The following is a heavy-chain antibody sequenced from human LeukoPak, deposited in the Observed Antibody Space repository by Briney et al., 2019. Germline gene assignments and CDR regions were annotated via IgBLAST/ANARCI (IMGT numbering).Heavy chain of an antibody. V-gene: IGHV1-2*02. CDR2: INCNRGDT. D-gene: IGHD2/OR15-2a*01. J-gene: IGHJ4*02. CDR1: GDTFTGYF. CDR3: ARVSLAESTWALDS. Sequence: ASLKVSSKASGDTFTGYFIHWVRQAPGQGLECRGWINCNRGDTKYAEKFQGRVTMSRDTSTSTVYMDLSGLTSDDTALYFCARVSLAESTWALDSWGQGTLVTVSS.